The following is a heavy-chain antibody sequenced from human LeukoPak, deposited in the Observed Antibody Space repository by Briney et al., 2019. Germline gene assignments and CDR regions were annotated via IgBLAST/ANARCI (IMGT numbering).Heavy chain of an antibody. D-gene: IGHD6-13*01. V-gene: IGHV1-46*01. CDR3: ASSGGSSWYWFDP. CDR1: GYTFTSYY. Sequence: ASVKVSCKASGYTFTSYYMHWVRQAPGQGLEWTGIINPSGGSTSYAQKFQGRVTMTRDTSTSTVYMELSSLRSEDTAVYYCASSGGSSWYWFDPWGQGTLVTVSS. CDR2: INPSGGST. J-gene: IGHJ5*02.